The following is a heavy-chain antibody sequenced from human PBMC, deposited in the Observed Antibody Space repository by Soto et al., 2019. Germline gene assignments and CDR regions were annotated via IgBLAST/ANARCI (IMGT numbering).Heavy chain of an antibody. CDR1: GFTFGDYA. V-gene: IGHV3-49*03. J-gene: IGHJ4*02. D-gene: IGHD3-10*01. CDR2: IRSKAYGGTT. CDR3: TRVVLTMVRGPLGPLLDY. Sequence: GGSLRLSCTASGFTFGDYAMSWFRQAPGKGLEWVGFIRSKAYGGTTEYAASVKGRFTISRDDSKSIAYLQMNSLKTEDTAVYYCTRVVLTMVRGPLGPLLDYWGQGTLVTVSS.